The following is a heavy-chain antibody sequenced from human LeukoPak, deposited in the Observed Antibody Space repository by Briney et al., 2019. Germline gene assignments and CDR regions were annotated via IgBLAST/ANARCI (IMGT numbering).Heavy chain of an antibody. J-gene: IGHJ4*02. D-gene: IGHD1-26*01. CDR2: IVPNSGGT. CDR3: ARGGSGSYPQPGLY. Sequence: ASVNVSCKASGYTLTVYYMHWVRQAPGQGLEWMGWIVPNSGGTNYAQKFQGRVAMTRDTSISTAYMELSRLRSDDTAVYYCARGGSGSYPQPGLYWGQGTLVTVSS. V-gene: IGHV1-2*02. CDR1: GYTLTVYY.